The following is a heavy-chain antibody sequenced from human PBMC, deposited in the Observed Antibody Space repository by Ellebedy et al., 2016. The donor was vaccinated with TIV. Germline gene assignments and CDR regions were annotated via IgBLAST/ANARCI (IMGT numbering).Heavy chain of an antibody. Sequence: SETLSLTCTVSGGSISSYYWSWIRQPPGKGLEWIGYIYYSGSTNYNPSLKSRVTISVDTSKNQFSLKLSTVTAAETAVYYFTRETNPSPGAVAGTGFDCWGQGTLVIVSS. CDR1: GGSISSYY. CDR3: TRETNPSPGAVAGTGFDC. CDR2: IYYSGST. D-gene: IGHD6-19*01. J-gene: IGHJ4*02. V-gene: IGHV4-59*01.